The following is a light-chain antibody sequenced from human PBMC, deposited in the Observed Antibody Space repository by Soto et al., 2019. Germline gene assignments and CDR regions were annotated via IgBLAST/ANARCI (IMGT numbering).Light chain of an antibody. J-gene: IGKJ4*01. CDR1: QGMRND. Sequence: DIQMTQSPPSLSAYVGDRVTITCRASQGMRNDLGWYQQKSGKVPKRLIYAATILQSGVPSRFSGSGSGTDFTLTISSLQPEDFATYYCLQYHSYPLTFGGGTKVDIK. CDR3: LQYHSYPLT. CDR2: AAT. V-gene: IGKV1-17*01.